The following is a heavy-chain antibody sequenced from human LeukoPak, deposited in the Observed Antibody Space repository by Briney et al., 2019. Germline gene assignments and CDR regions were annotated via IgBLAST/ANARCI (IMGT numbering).Heavy chain of an antibody. Sequence: GGSLRLSCAASGFTFSSYSMNWVRQAPGKGLEWVSSISSSSSYIYYADSVKGRFTISRDNAKNSLYLQMNSLRAEATAVYYCARVPDEYSSSPYQPSGYWDQETVVTVSS. D-gene: IGHD6-6*01. J-gene: IGHJ4*02. CDR2: ISSSSSYI. CDR1: GFTFSSYS. V-gene: IGHV3-21*04. CDR3: ARVPDEYSSSPYQPSGY.